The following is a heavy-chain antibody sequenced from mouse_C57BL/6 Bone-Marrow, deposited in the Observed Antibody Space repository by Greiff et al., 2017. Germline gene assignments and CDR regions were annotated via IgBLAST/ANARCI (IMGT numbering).Heavy chain of an antibody. D-gene: IGHD3-2*02. Sequence: VQLKQSGAELVKPGASVKLSCTASGFNIKDYYMNWVKQRTEQGLEWIGRIDPEDGETKYAPKFQGKATITADTSSNTAYLQLSSLTSVDTAVYYLAGGGDDDSSGYTPDWFAYWGQGTLVTVSA. CDR3: AGGGDDDSSGYTPDWFAY. V-gene: IGHV14-2*01. J-gene: IGHJ3*01. CDR1: GFNIKDYY. CDR2: IDPEDGET.